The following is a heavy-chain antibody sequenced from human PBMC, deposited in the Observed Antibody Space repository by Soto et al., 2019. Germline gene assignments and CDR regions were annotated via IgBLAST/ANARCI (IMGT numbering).Heavy chain of an antibody. CDR2: INHSGST. J-gene: IGHJ5*02. Sequence: SETLSPTCAVYCGSFNGFYWRWIRPPPGKGLEWIGEINHSGSTNYNPSLKSRVTISVDTSKNQFSLKLSSVTAADTAVYYCAREYGSGRELDPWGQGTLVTVSS. CDR1: CGSFNGFY. D-gene: IGHD3-10*01. CDR3: AREYGSGRELDP. V-gene: IGHV4-34*01.